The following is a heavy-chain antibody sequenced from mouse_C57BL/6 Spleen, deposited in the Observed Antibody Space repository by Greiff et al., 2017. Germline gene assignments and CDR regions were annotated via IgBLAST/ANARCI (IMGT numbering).Heavy chain of an antibody. CDR2: INPNSGTT. CDR3: ARSYSNQGYFDV. J-gene: IGHJ1*03. D-gene: IGHD2-5*01. V-gene: IGHV1-39*01. CDR1: GYSFTDYN. Sequence: VQLQQSGPELVKPGASVKISCKASGYSFTDYNMNWVKQSNGKSLEWIGVINPNSGTTSYNQKFKGKATLTVDQSSSTAYMQLNGLTSEDSAVYYCARSYSNQGYFDVWGTGTTVTVSS.